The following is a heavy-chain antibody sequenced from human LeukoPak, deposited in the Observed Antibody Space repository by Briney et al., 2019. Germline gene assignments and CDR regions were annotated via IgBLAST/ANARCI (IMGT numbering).Heavy chain of an antibody. CDR2: ISGSDGST. Sequence: PAGSLTLSCAAPGFTFSSYTMSWVRQGPGQGLGRVSAISGSDGSTYYSDYVKGRFTISRDNSKNTQYLQMNSLRAEDTAVYYCARVECDIVVVVAEGGACDIWGQGTMVSVSS. J-gene: IGHJ3*02. CDR3: ARVECDIVVVVAEGGACDI. V-gene: IGHV3-23*01. CDR1: GFTFSSYT. D-gene: IGHD2-15*01.